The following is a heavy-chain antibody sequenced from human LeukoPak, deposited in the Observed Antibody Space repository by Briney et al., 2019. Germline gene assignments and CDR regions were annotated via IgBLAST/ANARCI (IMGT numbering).Heavy chain of an antibody. J-gene: IGHJ4*02. CDR1: GYTFSSYG. Sequence: GASVKVSCKASGYTFSSYGISWVRQAPGQGLEWMGLISPYNGNTNSAQNLQGRVTMTTDTSTSTAYMELRSLRSEDTAVYYCARGRWGYVLLNWGQGTLVTVSS. CDR3: ARGRWGYVLLN. CDR2: ISPYNGNT. D-gene: IGHD3-10*01. V-gene: IGHV1-18*01.